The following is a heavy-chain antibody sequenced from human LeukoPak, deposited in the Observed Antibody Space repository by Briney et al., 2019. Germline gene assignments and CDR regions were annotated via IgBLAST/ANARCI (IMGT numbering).Heavy chain of an antibody. Sequence: GGSLRLSCAASGFTFSNAWMSWVRQAPGKGLEWVSLISWDGGSTYYADSVKGRFTISRDNSKNSLYLQMNSLRAEDTALYYCAGHRASYGMDVWGQGTTVTVSS. CDR2: ISWDGGST. J-gene: IGHJ6*02. CDR3: AGHRASYGMDV. D-gene: IGHD1-14*01. CDR1: GFTFSNAW. V-gene: IGHV3-43D*03.